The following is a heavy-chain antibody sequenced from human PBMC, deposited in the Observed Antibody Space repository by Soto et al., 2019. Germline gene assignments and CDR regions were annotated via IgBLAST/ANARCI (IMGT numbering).Heavy chain of an antibody. V-gene: IGHV4-59*01. CDR3: ARRYGGNFDY. Sequence: SETLSLTCTVSGGSISSYYWSWIRQPPGKGLEWIGYIYYSGSTNYNPSPKSRVTISVDTSKNQFSLKVSSVTAADTAVYYCARRYGGNFDYWGQGTLVTVSS. J-gene: IGHJ4*02. D-gene: IGHD1-26*01. CDR2: IYYSGST. CDR1: GGSISSYY.